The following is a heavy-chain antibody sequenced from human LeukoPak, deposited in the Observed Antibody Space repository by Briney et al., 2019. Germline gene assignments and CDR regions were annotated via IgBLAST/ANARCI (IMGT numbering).Heavy chain of an antibody. CDR2: IYYSGST. V-gene: IGHV4-30-4*07. D-gene: IGHD4-17*01. CDR1: GGSISSGGYS. J-gene: IGHJ3*02. CDR3: ASYGNAFDI. Sequence: SETLSLTCAVSGGSISSGGYSWSWIRQPPGKGLEWIGYIYYSGSTYYNPSLKSRVTISVDTSKNQFSLKLSSVTAADTAVYYCASYGNAFDIWGQGTMVTVSS.